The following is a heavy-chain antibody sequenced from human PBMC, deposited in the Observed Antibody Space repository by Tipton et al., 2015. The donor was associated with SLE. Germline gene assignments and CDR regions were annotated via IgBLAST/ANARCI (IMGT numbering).Heavy chain of an antibody. D-gene: IGHD6-19*01. J-gene: IGHJ4*02. CDR3: ATAVAGHYFDY. CDR1: GASISRSNW. V-gene: IGHV4-4*02. Sequence: TLSLTCTVSGASISRSNWWSWIRQPPGKGLEWIGEINHSGSTNYNPSLKSRVTISVDTSKNQFSLKLSSVTAADTAVYYCATAVAGHYFDYWGQGTLVTVSS. CDR2: INHSGST.